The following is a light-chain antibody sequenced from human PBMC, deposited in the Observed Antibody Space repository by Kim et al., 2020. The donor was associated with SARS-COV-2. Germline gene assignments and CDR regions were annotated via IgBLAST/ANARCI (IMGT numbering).Light chain of an antibody. Sequence: VSPGERAPLSCRASQNIDNRLAWYQQKPGQAPRLLIYGASTRATGIPDRFSGSGSGREFTLTISSLQSEDFAVYYCQQYNDRPPYTFGQGTKLEI. J-gene: IGKJ2*01. CDR2: GAS. CDR3: QQYNDRPPYT. V-gene: IGKV3-15*01. CDR1: QNIDNR.